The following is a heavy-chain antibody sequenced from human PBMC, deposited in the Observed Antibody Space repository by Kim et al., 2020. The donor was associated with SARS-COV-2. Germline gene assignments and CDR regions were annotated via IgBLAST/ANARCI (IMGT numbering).Heavy chain of an antibody. Sequence: GGSLRLSCAASGFTFSSYDMHWVRQAPGKGLEWVAVISYDGSNKYYADSVKGRFTISRDNSKNTLYLQMNSLRAEDTAVYYCARGGGRIPFDSWGQGTLVTVSS. CDR1: GFTFSSYD. CDR2: ISYDGSNK. V-gene: IGHV3-30-3*01. CDR3: ARGGGRIPFDS. J-gene: IGHJ4*02. D-gene: IGHD1-26*01.